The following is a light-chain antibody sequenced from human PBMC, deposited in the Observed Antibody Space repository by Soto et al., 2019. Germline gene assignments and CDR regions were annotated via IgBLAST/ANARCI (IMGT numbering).Light chain of an antibody. J-gene: IGKJ1*01. CDR1: PSVSGN. Sequence: EIVMTQSPAPLSASPGVRATLSCRASPSVSGNLAWYQQKPGQAPRLLIYGPSTRATGIPARFSGSGSGTESTLTISSLQSEDFAVYYCQQYNNWPPSFGQGTKVEIK. CDR3: QQYNNWPPS. V-gene: IGKV3-15*01. CDR2: GPS.